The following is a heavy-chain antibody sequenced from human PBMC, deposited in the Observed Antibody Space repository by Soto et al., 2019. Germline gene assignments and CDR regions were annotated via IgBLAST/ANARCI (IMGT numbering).Heavy chain of an antibody. V-gene: IGHV3-23*01. CDR3: AKDRGYCSGGSCYSDY. D-gene: IGHD2-15*01. CDR1: EGTSIDYA. J-gene: IGHJ4*02. Sequence: LRHWCGAAEGTSIDYARSRARQNPGTGLEWLSSISGSGSATYYADSVKGRFTIYRDNSKNTVYLQMNSLRAEDTAMYYCAKDRGYCSGGSCYSDYWGQGTLVTVSS. CDR2: ISGSGSAT.